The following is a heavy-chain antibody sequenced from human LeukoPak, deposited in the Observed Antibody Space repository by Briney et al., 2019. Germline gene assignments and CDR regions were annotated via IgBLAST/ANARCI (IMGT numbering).Heavy chain of an antibody. Sequence: GGSLRLSCAASGLTFSSFGMHWVRQGPGKGLEWVAVTSFDGGNKHYADSVKGRFTISRDNSKNTLYLKMNTLRVEGTAVYYCAKGRLLGAPWGMDVWGQGTTVTVSS. D-gene: IGHD1-26*01. J-gene: IGHJ6*02. CDR3: AKGRLLGAPWGMDV. V-gene: IGHV3-30*18. CDR2: TSFDGGNK. CDR1: GLTFSSFG.